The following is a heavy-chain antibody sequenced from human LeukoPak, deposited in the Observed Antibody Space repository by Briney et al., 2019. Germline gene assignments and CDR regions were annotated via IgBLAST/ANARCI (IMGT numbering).Heavy chain of an antibody. CDR2: INPNSGGT. Sequence: GASVKVSCKASGYTFTGYYMHWVRQAPGQGLEWMGWINPNSGGTNYAQKFQGRVTMTRDTSISTAYMELSRLRSDDTAVYYCARRAYCSSTSCYPFDYWGQGTLVTVSS. J-gene: IGHJ4*02. V-gene: IGHV1-2*02. D-gene: IGHD2-2*01. CDR3: ARRAYCSSTSCYPFDY. CDR1: GYTFTGYY.